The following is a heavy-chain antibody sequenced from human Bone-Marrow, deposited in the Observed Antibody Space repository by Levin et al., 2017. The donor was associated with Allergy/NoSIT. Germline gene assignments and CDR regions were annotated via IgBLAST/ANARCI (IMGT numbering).Heavy chain of an antibody. CDR3: AAQIYYYHSSGSEGWYFDH. CDR1: GGTFSNYG. CDR2: IIPLFGTG. Sequence: GASVKVSCKASGGTFSNYGFSWVRQAPGQGLEWMGGIIPLFGTGNYPQKFQDRVSITADESTRTVYMELSSLRSEDTALYYCAAQIYYYHSSGSEGWYFDHWGQGTLVTVSS. V-gene: IGHV1-69*13. D-gene: IGHD3-22*01. J-gene: IGHJ4*02.